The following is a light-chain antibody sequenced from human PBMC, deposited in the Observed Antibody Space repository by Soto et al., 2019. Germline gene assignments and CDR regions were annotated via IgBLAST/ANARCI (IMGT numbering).Light chain of an antibody. CDR2: AAS. CDR1: QGIRND. Sequence: AIQMTQSPSSLSASVGDRVTITCRASQGIRNDLGWYQQKPGKAPKLLIYAASTLQSGVPSRFSGSGSGTDFTLTISSLQPEDVATYYCLQEYNSLRTFGQGTKVEIK. CDR3: LQEYNSLRT. J-gene: IGKJ1*01. V-gene: IGKV1-6*01.